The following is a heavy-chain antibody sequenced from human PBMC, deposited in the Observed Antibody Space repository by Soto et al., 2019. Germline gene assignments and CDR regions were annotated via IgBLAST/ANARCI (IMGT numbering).Heavy chain of an antibody. CDR2: VSPKSGGT. V-gene: IGHV1-2*02. Sequence: ASVKVSCKASGYNFSDYYIHWVRQAPGQGLEWLGWVSPKSGGTNYAQKFKGRVTMTRDTSSNTVYMDLSGLKSDDTAVFYCAREISGGGTLNWFDPWGQGTLVT. J-gene: IGHJ5*02. CDR1: GYNFSDYY. CDR3: AREISGGGTLNWFDP. D-gene: IGHD2-8*02.